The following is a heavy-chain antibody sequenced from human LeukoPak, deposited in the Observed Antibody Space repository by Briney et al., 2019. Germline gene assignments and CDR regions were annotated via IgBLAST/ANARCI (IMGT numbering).Heavy chain of an antibody. CDR1: GYIFTDYY. Sequence: ASVKVSCRASGYIFTDYYMHWVRQAPGQELGWMGRINPNSGGTNYAQKFQGRVTMTRDTSISTAYMELSRLRSDDTAVYYCARVRVAPARQFDPWGQGTLVTVSS. CDR3: ARVRVAPARQFDP. D-gene: IGHD2-2*01. CDR2: INPNSGGT. V-gene: IGHV1/OR15-1*04. J-gene: IGHJ5*02.